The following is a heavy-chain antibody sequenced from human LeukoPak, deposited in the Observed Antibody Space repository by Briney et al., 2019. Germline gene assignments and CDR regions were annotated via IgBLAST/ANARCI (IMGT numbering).Heavy chain of an antibody. CDR3: VRTTPNWGFDY. V-gene: IGHV1-8*01. CDR1: GYTFTTHD. J-gene: IGHJ4*02. D-gene: IGHD7-27*01. Sequence: ASVKVSCKASGYTFTTHDINWVRQATGQGLEWLGWMSPNSGDTGYAQKFQGRDTMTSDSSISTAYMELSSLRSEDTAIYYCVRTTPNWGFDYWGQGTLVTVSS. CDR2: MSPNSGDT.